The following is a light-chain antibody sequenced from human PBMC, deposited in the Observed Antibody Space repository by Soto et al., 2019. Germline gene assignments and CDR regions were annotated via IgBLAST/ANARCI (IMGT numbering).Light chain of an antibody. V-gene: IGKV3-11*01. CDR2: DAS. CDR1: QSINNY. Sequence: EIVLTQSPVTLSLSPGERATLSCRASQSINNYLAWYQQKPGQAPRLLIYDASNRATGIPARFSGSGSGTDFTLTISSLEPEDFAVYYCQQYGSRPWTFGQGTKVDIK. CDR3: QQYGSRPWT. J-gene: IGKJ1*01.